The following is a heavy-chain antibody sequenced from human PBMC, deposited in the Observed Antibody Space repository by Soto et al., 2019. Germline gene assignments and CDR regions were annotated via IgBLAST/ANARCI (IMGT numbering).Heavy chain of an antibody. Sequence: PSETLSLTCTVSGGSISSYYWSWIRQPPGKGLEWIGYIYYSGSTNYSPSLKSRVTISVDTSKNQFSLKLSSVTAADTAVYYCARDRWLLELDYWGQGTLVTVSS. V-gene: IGHV4-59*01. J-gene: IGHJ4*02. CDR1: GGSISSYY. D-gene: IGHD6-19*01. CDR2: IYYSGST. CDR3: ARDRWLLELDY.